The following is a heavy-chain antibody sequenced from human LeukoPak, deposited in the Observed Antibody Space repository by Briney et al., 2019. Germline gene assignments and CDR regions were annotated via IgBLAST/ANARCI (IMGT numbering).Heavy chain of an antibody. Sequence: SETLSLTCAVSGGPISSDIWWSWVRQPPGKGLEWIGEIYHSGSTNYNSSLKSRVTISVDTSKNQFSLKLSSVTAADTAVYYCARGAAAAGGYWGQGTLVTVSS. J-gene: IGHJ4*02. CDR3: ARGAAAAGGY. D-gene: IGHD6-13*01. V-gene: IGHV4-4*02. CDR1: GGPISSDIW. CDR2: IYHSGST.